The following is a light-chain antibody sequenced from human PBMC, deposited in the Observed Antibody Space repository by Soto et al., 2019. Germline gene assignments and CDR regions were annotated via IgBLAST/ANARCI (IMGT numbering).Light chain of an antibody. V-gene: IGKV1-27*01. CDR1: QGISNY. Sequence: DIQMTQSPSSLSASVGDRVTITCRASQGISNYLAWYQQKPGNVPKLLIYAASTLQSGVPSRFSGSGSGTDSTLTISSLRHGDVATYNCQKKNNAPQTFGKGPKVEIK. J-gene: IGKJ1*01. CDR3: QKKNNAPQT. CDR2: AAS.